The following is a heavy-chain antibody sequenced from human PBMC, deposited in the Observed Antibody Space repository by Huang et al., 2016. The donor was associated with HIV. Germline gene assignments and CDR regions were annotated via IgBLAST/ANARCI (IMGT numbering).Heavy chain of an antibody. CDR1: AFTFRSYA. V-gene: IGHV3-23*01. CDR2: TCGSGGNT. CDR3: AKVASGYDFSARGSDWFDP. Sequence: EMQLLESGGGLVQPGGSLRLSCAASAFTFRSYAMTGVRQAPGKGLEWVSATCGSGGNTDYADSVKGRFTISRDNSKNTLYLQMNSLRAEDTAVYYCAKVASGYDFSARGSDWFDPWGQGTLVSVSS. J-gene: IGHJ5*02. D-gene: IGHD5-12*01.